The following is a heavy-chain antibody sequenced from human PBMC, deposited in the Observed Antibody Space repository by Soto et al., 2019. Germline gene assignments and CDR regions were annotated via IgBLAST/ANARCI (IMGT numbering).Heavy chain of an antibody. CDR1: GFSLSTSGMC. Sequence: SGPTLVNPTQTLTLTCTFSGFSLSTSGMCVSWIRQPPGKALEWLALIDWDDDKYYSTSLKTRLTISKDTSKNQVVLTMTNMDPVDTATYYCARTTYYYDSSGGGGFFDYWGQGTLVTVSS. D-gene: IGHD3-22*01. J-gene: IGHJ4*02. CDR2: IDWDDDK. CDR3: ARTTYYYDSSGGGGFFDY. V-gene: IGHV2-70*01.